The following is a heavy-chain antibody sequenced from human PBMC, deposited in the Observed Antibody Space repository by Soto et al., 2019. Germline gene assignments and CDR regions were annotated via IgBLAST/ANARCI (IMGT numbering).Heavy chain of an antibody. V-gene: IGHV1-2*02. CDR3: AREVATIFGYYYGMDV. CDR2: INPNSGGT. CDR1: GYTFTGYY. Sequence: GASVKVSCKASGYTFTGYYMHWVRQAPGQGLEWMGWINPNSGGTNYAQKFQGRVTMTRDTSISTAYMELSRLRSDDTAVYYCAREVATIFGYYYGMDVWGQGTTVTVYS. D-gene: IGHD5-12*01. J-gene: IGHJ6*02.